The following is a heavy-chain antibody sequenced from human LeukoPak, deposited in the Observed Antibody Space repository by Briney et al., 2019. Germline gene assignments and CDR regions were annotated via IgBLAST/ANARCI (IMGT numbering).Heavy chain of an antibody. V-gene: IGHV4-39*07. D-gene: IGHD6-19*01. J-gene: IGHJ4*02. Sequence: DTLSLTSTVSGGSISSSSYSWGWIRHPPGGGLEWSGSIYYSGSTYYYPSLKSRVTISVDTSKNQFSLKLSSVTAADTAVDYCTRGGYSSGWYPSQDYWGQGTLVTVSS. CDR1: GGSISSSSYS. CDR2: IYYSGST. CDR3: TRGGYSSGWYPSQDY.